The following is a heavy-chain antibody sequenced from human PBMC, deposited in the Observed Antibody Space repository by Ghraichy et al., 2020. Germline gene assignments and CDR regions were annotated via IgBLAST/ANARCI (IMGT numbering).Heavy chain of an antibody. CDR1: EFTFSHFG. J-gene: IGHJ3*02. Sequence: GGSLRLSCAASEFTFSHFGMSWVRQAPGKGLEWVSAINGSGGATYYADSVKGRFTISRDNSKNTLYLQLNSLRAEDTALYYCAKSRGDYGADAFDIWGQGTLVTVSS. V-gene: IGHV3-23*01. D-gene: IGHD4-17*01. CDR3: AKSRGDYGADAFDI. CDR2: INGSGGAT.